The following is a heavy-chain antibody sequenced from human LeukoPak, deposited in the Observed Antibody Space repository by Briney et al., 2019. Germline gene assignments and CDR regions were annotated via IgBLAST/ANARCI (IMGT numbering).Heavy chain of an antibody. J-gene: IGHJ4*02. CDR2: INHSGST. V-gene: IGHV4-34*01. CDR3: ARGGQSYYSPDFDY. D-gene: IGHD2/OR15-2a*01. CDR1: GGSFSGYY. Sequence: SETLSLTCAVYGGSFSGYYWSWIRQPPGKGLEWIGEINHSGSTNYNPSLKSRVTISVDTSKNQFSLKLSSVTAADTAVYYCARGGQSYYSPDFDYWGQGTLVTVSS.